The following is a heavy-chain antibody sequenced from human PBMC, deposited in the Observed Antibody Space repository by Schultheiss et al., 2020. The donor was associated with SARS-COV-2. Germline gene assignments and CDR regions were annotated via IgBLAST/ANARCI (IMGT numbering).Heavy chain of an antibody. CDR1: GFTFSNAW. CDR3: TTEEMVITTYFDY. CDR2: IKSKTDGGTT. Sequence: GGSLRLSCAASGFTFSNAWMNWVRQAPGKGLEWVGRIKSKTDGGTTDYAAPVKGRFTISRDDSKNTLYLQMNSLKTEDTAVYYCTTEEMVITTYFDYWGQGTLVTVSS. V-gene: IGHV3-15*07. J-gene: IGHJ4*02. D-gene: IGHD3-22*01.